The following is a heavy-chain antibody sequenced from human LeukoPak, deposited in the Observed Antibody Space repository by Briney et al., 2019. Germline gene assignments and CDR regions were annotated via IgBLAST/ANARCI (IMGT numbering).Heavy chain of an antibody. CDR2: ISSSGSST. J-gene: IGHJ4*02. D-gene: IGHD3-10*01. CDR3: AKSPYALGSYGIAGDY. Sequence: GGSLRLSCAASGFTFATYAMSWVRQAPGRGLEWVSSISSSGSSTFYADSVKGRFTTSRDNSKNTLYLQMTSLRAEDTAVFYCAKSPYALGSYGIAGDYWGQGTLVTVSS. V-gene: IGHV3-23*01. CDR1: GFTFATYA.